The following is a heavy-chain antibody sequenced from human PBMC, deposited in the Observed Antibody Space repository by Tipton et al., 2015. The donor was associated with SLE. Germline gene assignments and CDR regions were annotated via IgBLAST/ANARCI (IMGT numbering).Heavy chain of an antibody. CDR2: INHSGST. CDR3: ATSGSLYPFEY. V-gene: IGHV4-34*01. D-gene: IGHD1-26*01. CDR1: GGSISSNYY. Sequence: TLSLTCAVSGGSISSNYYWSWIRQSPGKGLEWIGEINHSGSTNHNPSLKSRVTISVDTSKNQFSLKVNSVTAADTAVYYCATSGSLYPFEYWGQGTLVTVSS. J-gene: IGHJ4*02.